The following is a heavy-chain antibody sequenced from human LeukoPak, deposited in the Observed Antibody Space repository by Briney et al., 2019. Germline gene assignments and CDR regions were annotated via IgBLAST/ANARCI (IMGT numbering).Heavy chain of an antibody. D-gene: IGHD3-22*01. CDR2: IYPGDSDT. CDR3: ARLYYHDSSGIPCAFDI. CDR1: GYSFPSYW. Sequence: GESLKISCKGSGYSFPSYWIGWVRQMPGKGLEWMGLIYPGDSDTRYSPSFQGQLTITADKSISIAYLQWSSLKASDTAIYYCARLYYHDSSGIPCAFDIWGQGTMVTVSS. J-gene: IGHJ3*02. V-gene: IGHV5-51*01.